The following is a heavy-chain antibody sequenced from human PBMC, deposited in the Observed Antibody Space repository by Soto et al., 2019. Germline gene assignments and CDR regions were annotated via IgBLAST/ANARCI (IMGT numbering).Heavy chain of an antibody. CDR1: GFTFSSYG. V-gene: IGHV3-30*18. D-gene: IGHD2-2*01. CDR2: ISYDGSNK. CDR3: AKDLGYCSSTSCYEDGYYYYGMDV. J-gene: IGHJ6*02. Sequence: GGSLRLSCAASGFTFSSYGMHWVRQAPGKGLEWVAVISYDGSNKYYADSVKGRFTISRDNSKNTLYLQMTSLKAEDTGVYYCAKDLGYCSSTSCYEDGYYYYGMDVWGQGTTVTVSS.